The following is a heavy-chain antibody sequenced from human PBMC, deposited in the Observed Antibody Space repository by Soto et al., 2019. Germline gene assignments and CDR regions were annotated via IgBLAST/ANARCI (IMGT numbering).Heavy chain of an antibody. J-gene: IGHJ5*02. V-gene: IGHV1-2*04. CDR1: GYTFTGYY. CDR2: INPNSGGT. CDR3: ARGAPAAMSAESWFDP. Sequence: ASVKVSCKASGYTFTGYYMDWVRQAPGQGLEWMGWINPNSGGTNYAQKFQGWVTMTRDTSISTAYMELSRLRSDDTAVYYCARGAPAAMSAESWFDPWGQGTLVTVSS. D-gene: IGHD2-2*01.